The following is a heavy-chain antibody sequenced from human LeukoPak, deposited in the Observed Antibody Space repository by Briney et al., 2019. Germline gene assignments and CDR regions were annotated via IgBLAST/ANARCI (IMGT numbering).Heavy chain of an antibody. D-gene: IGHD2-2*01. Sequence: GGSLRLSCAASGFTFSSYAMSWARQAPGKGLEWVSAISGSGGNTYYADSVKGRFTISRDNSKNTLYLQMNSLRAEDTAVYYCAKKKRLYCSSTSCPPYYYMDVWGKGTTVTVSS. CDR2: ISGSGGNT. CDR3: AKKKRLYCSSTSCPPYYYMDV. CDR1: GFTFSSYA. J-gene: IGHJ6*03. V-gene: IGHV3-23*01.